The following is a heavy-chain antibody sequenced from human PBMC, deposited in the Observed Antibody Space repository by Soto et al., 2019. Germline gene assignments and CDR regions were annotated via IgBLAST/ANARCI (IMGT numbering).Heavy chain of an antibody. CDR2: ISGSGGST. CDR1: GFTFSSYA. CDR3: AKLARFGELLSRYFDY. J-gene: IGHJ4*02. D-gene: IGHD3-10*01. V-gene: IGHV3-23*01. Sequence: GGSLRLSCAASGFTFSSYAMSWVRQAPGKGLEWVSAISGSGGSTYYADSVKGRFTISRDNSKNTLYLQMNSLRAEDTAVYYCAKLARFGELLSRYFDYWGQGTLVTVS.